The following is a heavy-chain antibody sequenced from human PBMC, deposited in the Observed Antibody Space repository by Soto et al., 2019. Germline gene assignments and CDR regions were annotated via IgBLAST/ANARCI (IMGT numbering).Heavy chain of an antibody. Sequence: ASVKVSCKASGYTFTSYAMHWVRQAPGQRLEWMGWINSIFGKTKYAQKFQGRVTITADKSTSTAYMELSSLRSEDTAVYYCARAYLLHDYSSGWSYFDYWGQGTLVTVSS. CDR1: GYTFTSYA. J-gene: IGHJ4*02. CDR3: ARAYLLHDYSSGWSYFDY. CDR2: INSIFGKT. V-gene: IGHV1-3*01. D-gene: IGHD6-19*01.